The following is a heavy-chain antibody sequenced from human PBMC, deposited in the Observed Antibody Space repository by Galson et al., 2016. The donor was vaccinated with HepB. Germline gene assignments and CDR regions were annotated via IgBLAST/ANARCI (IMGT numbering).Heavy chain of an antibody. CDR2: IYPGDFDI. D-gene: IGHD3-3*01. Sequence: QSGAEVKKPGESLKISCRGSGYTFDTYWIGWVRQMPGKGLEWMGIIYPGDFDIRYSPPFQGPVTISVHKSISTAYLQWSSLTASDTPMYSWTRSLPGSYDFWGAIYNYYAMDVWGQGTTVTVS. CDR1: GYTFDTYW. CDR3: TRSLPGSYDFWGAIYNYYAMDV. V-gene: IGHV5-51*01. J-gene: IGHJ6*02.